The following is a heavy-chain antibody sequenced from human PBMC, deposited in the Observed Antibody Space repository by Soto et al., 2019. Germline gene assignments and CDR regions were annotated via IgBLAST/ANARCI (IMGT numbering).Heavy chain of an antibody. V-gene: IGHV3-48*03. CDR2: ISGSGDSK. Sequence: EVQLVESGGGLVQPGGSLRLSCAGSGFIFSPYDMNWVRQAPGKGLEWISYISGSGDSKYYGDSVKGRFTISRDNAKNSLYLQIHTLTAEDTALYYCVREKYGDYAGAFELWRQGTMTTVSS. CDR1: GFIFSPYD. CDR3: VREKYGDYAGAFEL. J-gene: IGHJ3*01. D-gene: IGHD4-17*01.